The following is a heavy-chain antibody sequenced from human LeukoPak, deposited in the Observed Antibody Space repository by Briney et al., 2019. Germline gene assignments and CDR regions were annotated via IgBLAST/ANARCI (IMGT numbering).Heavy chain of an antibody. CDR3: VKGLYYYMDV. CDR2: IRYDGSYR. Sequence: TGGSLRLSCAASGLTFSSLGMHWVRQAPGKGLEWVAFIRYDGSYRYYADSVKGRFTIPRDNSKNTLDLQMNSLRPEDTAVYSRVKGLYYYMDVWGKGTTVTISS. D-gene: IGHD3-16*01. V-gene: IGHV3-30*02. J-gene: IGHJ6*03. CDR1: GLTFSSLG.